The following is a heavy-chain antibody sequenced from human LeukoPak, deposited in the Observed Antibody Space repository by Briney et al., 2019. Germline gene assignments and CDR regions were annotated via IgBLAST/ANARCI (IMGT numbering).Heavy chain of an antibody. CDR1: GGSFSGYY. J-gene: IGHJ4*02. CDR3: ARGLEVTIDY. Sequence: SETLSLTCAVYGGSFSGYYWSWIRQPPGKGLEWVGEINHSGSTNYNPSLKSRVTISVDTSKNQFSLKLSSVTAADTAVYYCARGLEVTIDYRGQGTLVTVSS. D-gene: IGHD4-11*01. CDR2: INHSGST. V-gene: IGHV4-34*01.